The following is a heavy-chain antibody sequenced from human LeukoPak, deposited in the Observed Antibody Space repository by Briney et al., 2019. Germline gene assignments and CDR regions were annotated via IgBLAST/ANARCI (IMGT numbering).Heavy chain of an antibody. Sequence: ASVKVSSKASGYTFTTYAISWVRQAPGQGLEWMGWINPNSGGTNYAQKFQGRVTMTRDTSISTAYMELSRLRSDDTAVYYCARVASQYYYDSSGLDYWGQGTLVTVSS. D-gene: IGHD3-22*01. CDR2: INPNSGGT. V-gene: IGHV1-2*02. CDR1: GYTFTTYA. J-gene: IGHJ4*02. CDR3: ARVASQYYYDSSGLDY.